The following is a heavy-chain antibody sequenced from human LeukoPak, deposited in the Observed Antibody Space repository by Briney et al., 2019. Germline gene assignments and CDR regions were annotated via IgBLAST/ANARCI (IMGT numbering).Heavy chain of an antibody. J-gene: IGHJ4*02. V-gene: IGHV4-34*01. CDR1: GGSFSGYY. D-gene: IGHD3-22*01. CDR3: ARFYRPYYYDSSGPMRGNFDY. CDR2: INHSGST. Sequence: SETLSLTCAVYGGSFSGYYWSWIRQPPGKGLEWIGEINHSGSTNYNPSLKSQVTISVDTSKNQFSLKLSSVTAADTAVYYCARFYRPYYYDSSGPMRGNFDYWGQGTLVTVSS.